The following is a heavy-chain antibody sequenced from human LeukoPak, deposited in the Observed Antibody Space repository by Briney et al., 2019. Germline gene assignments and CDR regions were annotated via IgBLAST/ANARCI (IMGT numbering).Heavy chain of an antibody. Sequence: PGGSLRLSCAASGFDFRNYGIHWVRQAPGKGLDWVAVISFDGNNKYYGDSVKGRFTISRDNSKNTVYLQMNSLRAEDTAVYYCARGGKELWFGTYYFDFWGQGTLVTVSS. V-gene: IGHV3-30*03. J-gene: IGHJ4*02. CDR3: ARGGKELWFGTYYFDF. CDR1: GFDFRNYG. D-gene: IGHD3-10*01. CDR2: ISFDGNNK.